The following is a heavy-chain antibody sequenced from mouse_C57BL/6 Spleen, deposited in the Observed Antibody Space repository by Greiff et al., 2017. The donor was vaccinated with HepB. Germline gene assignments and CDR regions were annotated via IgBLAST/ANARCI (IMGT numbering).Heavy chain of an antibody. CDR3: ARSYDGFAY. J-gene: IGHJ3*01. D-gene: IGHD2-12*01. Sequence: VQLQESGAELVKPGASVKISCKASGYAFSSNWMNWVKQRPGKGLEWIGQIYPGDGDTNYNGKFKGKATLTADKSSSTAYMQLSSLTSEDSAVYFCARSYDGFAYWGQGTLVTVSA. CDR1: GYAFSSNW. V-gene: IGHV1-80*01. CDR2: IYPGDGDT.